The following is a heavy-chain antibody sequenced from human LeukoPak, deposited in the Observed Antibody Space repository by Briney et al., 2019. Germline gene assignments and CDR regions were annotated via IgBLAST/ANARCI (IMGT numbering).Heavy chain of an antibody. CDR1: GGSFSGYY. J-gene: IGHJ6*02. Sequence: SETLSLTCAVYGGSFSGYYWSWIRQPPGKGLEWIGYIYYSGSTYYNPSLKSRVTISVNTSKNQFSLKLSSVTAADTAVYYCARVGSGGYSYGYDYYGMDVWGQGTTVTVSS. CDR3: ARVGSGGYSYGYDYYGMDV. CDR2: IYYSGST. V-gene: IGHV4-30-4*08. D-gene: IGHD5-18*01.